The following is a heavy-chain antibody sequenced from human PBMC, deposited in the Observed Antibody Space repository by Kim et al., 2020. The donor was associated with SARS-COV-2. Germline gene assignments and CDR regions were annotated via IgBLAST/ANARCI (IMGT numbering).Heavy chain of an antibody. V-gene: IGHV3-43*02. CDR3: AKDKCGRGLGELFCSGVFDP. Sequence: GGSLRLPCAASGFTFDDYAMHWVRQAPGKGLEWVSLISGDGGSTYYADSVKGRFSISRDNSKNSLYLQMNSLRTEDTALYYCAKDKCGRGLGELFCSGVFDPWGQGTLVT. D-gene: IGHD3-10*01. CDR2: ISGDGGST. J-gene: IGHJ5*02. CDR1: GFTFDDYA.